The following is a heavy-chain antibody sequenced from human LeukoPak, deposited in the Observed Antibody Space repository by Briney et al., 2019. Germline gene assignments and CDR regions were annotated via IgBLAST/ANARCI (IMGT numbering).Heavy chain of an antibody. CDR2: IYYSGST. V-gene: IGHV4-59*08. Sequence: SETLSLTCTVSGGSISSYYWSWIRQPPGKGLEWIGYIYYSGSTNYNPSLKSRVTISVDTSKNQFSLKLSSVTAADTAVYYCARLSSVSNSGWYYFDYWGQGTLVTVSS. CDR3: ARLSSVSNSGWYYFDY. D-gene: IGHD6-19*01. J-gene: IGHJ4*02. CDR1: GGSISSYY.